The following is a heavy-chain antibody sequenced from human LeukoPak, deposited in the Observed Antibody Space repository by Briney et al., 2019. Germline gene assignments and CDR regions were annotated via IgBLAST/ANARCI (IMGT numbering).Heavy chain of an antibody. J-gene: IGHJ4*02. V-gene: IGHV3-23*01. D-gene: IGHD2-21*02. CDR2: GSGGST. Sequence: GSGGSTYYADSVKGRFTISRDNSKNTLYLQMNSLRAEDTGVYYCARDFCDGFALDYWGQGTLVTVSS. CDR3: ARDFCDGFALDY.